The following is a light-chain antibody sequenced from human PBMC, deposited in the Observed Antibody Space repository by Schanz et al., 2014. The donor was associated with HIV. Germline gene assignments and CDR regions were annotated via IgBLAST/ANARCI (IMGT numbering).Light chain of an antibody. CDR2: GNS. CDR1: SSNLGTNFQ. J-gene: IGLJ1*01. V-gene: IGLV1-40*01. Sequence: QSVLTQPPSVSGAPGQRVTISCTGGSSNLGTNFQVHWYQQLPGTAPKLLIYGNSNRPSGVPDRFSGSKSGTSASLAITGLQAEDEADYYCQSYDSSLSGYVFGTGTKLTVL. CDR3: QSYDSSLSGYV.